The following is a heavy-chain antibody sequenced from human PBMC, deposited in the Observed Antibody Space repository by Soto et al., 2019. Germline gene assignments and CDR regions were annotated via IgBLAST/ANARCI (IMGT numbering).Heavy chain of an antibody. CDR3: ARDGGWYARLSP. CDR1: GFTVSIKY. Sequence: EVQRVETGGGLIQTWGSLRLSCAASGFTVSIKYMSWVRQAPGTGLEGVAVIYSGGGTNYADSVKGRFTISRDNSKNTLYRQMNSLRSDDTAVYYCARDGGWYARLSPWGQGTLVTFYS. V-gene: IGHV3-53*02. J-gene: IGHJ5*02. D-gene: IGHD6-19*01. CDR2: IYSGGGT.